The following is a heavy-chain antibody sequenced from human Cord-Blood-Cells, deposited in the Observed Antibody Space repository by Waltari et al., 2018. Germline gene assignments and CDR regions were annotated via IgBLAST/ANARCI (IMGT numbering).Heavy chain of an antibody. CDR3: AHRRDWGSSGWFDP. CDR1: GFSLSTSGVG. D-gene: IGHD7-27*01. CDR2: IYWDDDK. J-gene: IGHJ5*02. V-gene: IGHV2-5*02. Sequence: QITFKESGPTLVKPTQTLTLTCTFSGFSLSTSGVGVGWIRQPPGKALEWLALIYWDDDKRYSPSLKSRLTITKDTSKNQVVLTMTNMDPVDTATYYCAHRRDWGSSGWFDPWGQGTLVTVSS.